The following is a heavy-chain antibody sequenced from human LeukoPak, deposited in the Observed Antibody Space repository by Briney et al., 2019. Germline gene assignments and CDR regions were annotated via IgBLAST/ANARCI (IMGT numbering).Heavy chain of an antibody. D-gene: IGHD4-17*01. Sequence: SETLSLTCTVSGVSISSYYWSWIRQPAGKGLEWIGRIYTSGSTNYNPSLRSRVTMSVDTSKNQFSLKLSSVTAADTAVYYCARGYYGDYHYYYYYMDVWGKGTTVTISS. J-gene: IGHJ6*03. CDR3: ARGYYGDYHYYYYYMDV. CDR2: IYTSGST. CDR1: GVSISSYY. V-gene: IGHV4-4*07.